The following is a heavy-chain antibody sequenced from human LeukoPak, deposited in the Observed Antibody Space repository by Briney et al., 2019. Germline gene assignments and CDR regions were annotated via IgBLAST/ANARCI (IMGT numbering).Heavy chain of an antibody. CDR2: ISAYNGNT. CDR1: GYTFTSYG. J-gene: IGHJ4*02. D-gene: IGHD3-22*01. Sequence: ASVTVSCKASGYTFTSYGISWVRQAPGQGLEWMGWISAYNGNTNYAQKLQGRVTMTTDTSTSTAYMELRSLRSDDTAVYYCARAYYYDSSGSGEFDYWGQGTLVTVSS. CDR3: ARAYYYDSSGSGEFDY. V-gene: IGHV1-18*01.